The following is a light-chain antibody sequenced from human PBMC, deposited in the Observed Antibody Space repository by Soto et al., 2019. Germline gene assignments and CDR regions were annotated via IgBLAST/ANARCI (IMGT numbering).Light chain of an antibody. CDR2: GNI. CDR3: QSYDSTLSVRYV. CDR1: TSNIGAGYD. V-gene: IGLV1-40*01. Sequence: HSVLTPPPSASGTPGQRVFISCSGSTSNIGAGYDVHWYQQRPGTAPKLLIFGNINRPSGVPDRFSGSKSGTSASLAITGLQAEDEGDYYCQSYDSTLSVRYVVGTGTKVTVL. J-gene: IGLJ1*01.